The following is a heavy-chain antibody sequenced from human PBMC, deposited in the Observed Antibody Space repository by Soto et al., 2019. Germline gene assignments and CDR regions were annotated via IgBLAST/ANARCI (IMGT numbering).Heavy chain of an antibody. D-gene: IGHD2-2*01. Sequence: EGSLRLSCAASGFTFSSYGMHWVRQAPGKGLEWVAVISYDGSNKYYADSVKGRFTISRDNSKNTLYLQMNSLRAEDTAVYYCAKDSQSVSVSAARVYGMDVWGQGTTVTVSS. V-gene: IGHV3-30*18. CDR3: AKDSQSVSVSAARVYGMDV. CDR2: ISYDGSNK. CDR1: GFTFSSYG. J-gene: IGHJ6*02.